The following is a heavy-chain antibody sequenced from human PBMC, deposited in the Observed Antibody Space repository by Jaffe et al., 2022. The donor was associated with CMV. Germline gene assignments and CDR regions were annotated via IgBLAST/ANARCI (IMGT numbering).Heavy chain of an antibody. V-gene: IGHV6-1*01. CDR1: GDSVSNNSPA. J-gene: IGHJ5*02. Sequence: QVQLQQSGPGLVKPSQTLSLTCAISGDSVSNNSPAWNWIRLSPSRGLEWLGRTYYRSKWYNDYAVSVKSRISINPDTSKNQFSLQLNSMTPEDTAVYYCARSNSLLTGHRNWFDPWGQGTLVTVSS. CDR2: TYYRSKWYN. CDR3: ARSNSLLTGHRNWFDP. D-gene: IGHD3-9*01.